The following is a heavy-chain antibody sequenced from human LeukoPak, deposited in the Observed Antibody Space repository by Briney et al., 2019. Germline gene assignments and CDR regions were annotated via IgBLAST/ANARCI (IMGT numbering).Heavy chain of an antibody. CDR1: GYTFTSYD. J-gene: IGHJ6*03. V-gene: IGHV1-8*03. D-gene: IGHD3-3*01. CDR2: MNPNRGNT. Sequence: GASVKVSCKASGYTFTSYDINWVRQATGQGLEWMGWMNPNRGNTGYAQKFQGRVTITRNTSISTAYMELSSLRSEDTAVYYCARGVRFLEWLLGYYYYYMDVWGKGTTVTVSS. CDR3: ARGVRFLEWLLGYYYYYMDV.